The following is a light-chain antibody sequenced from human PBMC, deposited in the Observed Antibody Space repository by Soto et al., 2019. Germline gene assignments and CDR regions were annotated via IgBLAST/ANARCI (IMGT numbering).Light chain of an antibody. Sequence: EIVLTQSPGTLSLSLGERATLSCRASQSVSSSYLGWYQKKPGQALRLLLDGASSRATGIPDRFSGSGSGTAFSLPISRMQPDDFAVYYCPQYSNSPYTFGQGTKLEIK. J-gene: IGKJ2*01. CDR2: GAS. V-gene: IGKV3-20*01. CDR1: QSVSSSY. CDR3: PQYSNSPYT.